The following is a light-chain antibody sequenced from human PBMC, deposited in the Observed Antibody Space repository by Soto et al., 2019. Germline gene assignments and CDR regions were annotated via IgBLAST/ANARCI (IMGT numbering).Light chain of an antibody. CDR2: DAS. CDR1: QTVRNNY. Sequence: EFVLTQSPGTLSLSPGERATLSCRASQTVRNNYLAWYQQRPGQAPRLLIYDASSRATGIPDRFSGGGSGIDFTLTISRLEPEDFAVYYCQQFSSYPLTFGGGTKV. CDR3: QQFSSYPLT. V-gene: IGKV3-20*01. J-gene: IGKJ4*01.